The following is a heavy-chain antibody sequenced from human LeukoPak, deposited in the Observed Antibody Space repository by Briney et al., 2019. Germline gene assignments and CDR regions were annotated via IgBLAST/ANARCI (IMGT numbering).Heavy chain of an antibody. J-gene: IGHJ4*02. CDR2: IYYSGST. CDR3: ARVGGSYDY. Sequence: SETLSLTCTVSGGSISSSSYYWGWIRQPPGKGLEWIGSIYYSGSTYYNPSLKSRVTISVDTSKNQFSLKLSTVTAADTAVYYCARVGGSYDYWGQGTLVTVSS. D-gene: IGHD1-26*01. CDR1: GGSISSSSYY. V-gene: IGHV4-39*01.